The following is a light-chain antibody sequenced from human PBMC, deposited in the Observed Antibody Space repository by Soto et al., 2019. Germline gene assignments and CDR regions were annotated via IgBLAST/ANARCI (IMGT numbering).Light chain of an antibody. CDR3: TSYTSDSTVV. V-gene: IGLV2-14*01. J-gene: IGLJ2*01. CDR2: DVS. CDR1: SSDVGSYNY. Sequence: QSALTQPASVSGSPGQSITISCTGTSSDVGSYNYVSWYQQYPGKAPKLMVYDVSDRPSGVSNRFSGSKSGNTASLTISGLQAEDEADYYCTSYTSDSTVVFGGGTKLTV.